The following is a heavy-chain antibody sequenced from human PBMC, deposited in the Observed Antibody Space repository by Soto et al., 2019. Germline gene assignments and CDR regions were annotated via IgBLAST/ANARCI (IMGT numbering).Heavy chain of an antibody. CDR2: IYYSGST. V-gene: IGHV4-39*01. Sequence: PSETLSLTCTVSGGSISSSSYYWGWIRQPPGKGLEWIGSIYYSGSTYYNPSLKSRVTISVDTSKNQFSLKLSSVTAADTAVYCCARSVRVASPLYYFDYWGQGTLVTVSS. D-gene: IGHD3-3*01. J-gene: IGHJ4*02. CDR1: GGSISSSSYY. CDR3: ARSVRVASPLYYFDY.